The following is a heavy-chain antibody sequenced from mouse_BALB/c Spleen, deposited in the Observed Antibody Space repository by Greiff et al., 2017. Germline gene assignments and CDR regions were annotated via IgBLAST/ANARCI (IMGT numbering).Heavy chain of an antibody. J-gene: IGHJ4*01. Sequence: EVNVVESGGGLVQPGGSLRLSCATSGFTFSDFYMEWVRQPPGKRLEWIAASRNKANDYTTEYSASVKGRFIVSRDTSQSILYLQMNALRAEDTAIYYCARDAANYYGSSLYAMDYWGQGTSVTVSS. CDR3: ARDAANYYGSSLYAMDY. CDR1: GFTFSDFY. V-gene: IGHV7-1*02. D-gene: IGHD1-1*01. CDR2: SRNKANDYTT.